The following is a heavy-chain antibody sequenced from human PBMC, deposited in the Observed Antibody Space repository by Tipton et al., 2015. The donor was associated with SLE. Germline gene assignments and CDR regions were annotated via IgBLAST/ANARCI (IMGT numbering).Heavy chain of an antibody. J-gene: IGHJ6*03. CDR2: IYHSGST. CDR3: ARGSFMDV. V-gene: IGHV4-38-2*02. Sequence: TLSLTCTVSGYSISSGYYWGWIRQPPGKGLEWIGSIYHSGSTYSNPSLKSRVTISVDTSKNQFSLRLSSVTAADTAVYYCARGSFMDVWGKGTKVTVSS. CDR1: GYSISSGYY.